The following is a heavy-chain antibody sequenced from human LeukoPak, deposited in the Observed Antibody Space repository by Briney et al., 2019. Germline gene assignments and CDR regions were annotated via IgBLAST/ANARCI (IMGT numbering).Heavy chain of an antibody. Sequence: SVKVSRKASGGTLSSYAISRVRPAPGQGVEWVGRIISMLGIANYAQKFQGRVTITADKSTSTAYMELSSLRSEDTAVYYCARELQDYYDSSGYYLYYFDYWGQGTLVTVSS. V-gene: IGHV1-69*04. CDR3: ARELQDYYDSSGYYLYYFDY. J-gene: IGHJ4*02. D-gene: IGHD3-22*01. CDR1: GGTLSSYA. CDR2: IISMLGIA.